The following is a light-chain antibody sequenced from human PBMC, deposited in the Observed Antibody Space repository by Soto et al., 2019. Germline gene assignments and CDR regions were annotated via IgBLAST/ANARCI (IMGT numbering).Light chain of an antibody. CDR1: SSSIGRNT. J-gene: IGLJ3*02. CDR3: AAWDDSLNGWV. V-gene: IGLV1-44*01. Sequence: QSVLTQPPSASATPGQRVTISCSGSSSSIGRNTVDWYQQLPGTAPKLLVYSNNQRPSGVPDRFPGSKSGTSGSLAISGLQSEDEADYYCAAWDDSLNGWVFGGGTKLTVL. CDR2: SNN.